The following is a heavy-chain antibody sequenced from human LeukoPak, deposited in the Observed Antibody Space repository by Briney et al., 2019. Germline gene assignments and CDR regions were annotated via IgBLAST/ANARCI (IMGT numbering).Heavy chain of an antibody. Sequence: PSQTLSLTCTVSGGSISSSSYYWGWIRQPPGKGLEWIGSIYYSGSTYYNPSLKSRVTISVDTSKNQFSLKLSSVTAADTAVYYCARVPLYGSGSYRIDYWGQGTLVTVSS. D-gene: IGHD3-10*01. CDR1: GGSISSSSYY. CDR3: ARVPLYGSGSYRIDY. CDR2: IYYSGST. V-gene: IGHV4-39*07. J-gene: IGHJ4*02.